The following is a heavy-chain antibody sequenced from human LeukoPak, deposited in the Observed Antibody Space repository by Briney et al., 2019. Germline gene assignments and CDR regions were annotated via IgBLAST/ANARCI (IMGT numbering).Heavy chain of an antibody. Sequence: SETLSLTCTVSGGSLSSSSDYWGWIRQPPGKGLEWFGSVYYTGSTYYNPSLRSRVTIFVDTSKNQFSLRLTSVTAADTSVYYCARRSSSCWFFDSWGQGTLVTVSS. CDR2: VYYTGST. D-gene: IGHD6-19*01. V-gene: IGHV4-39*01. CDR1: GGSLSSSSDY. CDR3: ARRSSSCWFFDS. J-gene: IGHJ4*02.